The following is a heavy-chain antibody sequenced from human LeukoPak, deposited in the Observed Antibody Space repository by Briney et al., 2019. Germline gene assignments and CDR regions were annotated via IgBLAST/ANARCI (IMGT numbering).Heavy chain of an antibody. CDR1: GGSISRYY. D-gene: IGHD3-3*01. Sequence: PSETLSLTCTVSGGSISRYYWSWIRQPPGKGLEWIGYIYYSGSTNYNPSLKSRVTISVDTSKNQFSLSLSSVTAADTAVYYCAKTNIYDLGFYYYYGLDVWGQGTTVTVSS. J-gene: IGHJ6*02. V-gene: IGHV4-59*01. CDR2: IYYSGST. CDR3: AKTNIYDLGFYYYYGLDV.